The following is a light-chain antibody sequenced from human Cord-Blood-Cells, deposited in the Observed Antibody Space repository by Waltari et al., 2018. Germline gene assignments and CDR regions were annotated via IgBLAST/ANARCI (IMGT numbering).Light chain of an antibody. J-gene: IGKJ4*01. CDR3: QHYGSSPRLT. V-gene: IGKV3-20*01. CDR2: GAS. CDR1: QSVSNSY. Sequence: EMVLTQSPGTLSLSPGERATLSCRSIQSVSNSYLAWYQQKPDQPPRLLIYGASIRATSTPDRSSGSVSATDFTLNISRLETADFAVYYCQHYGSSPRLTFGGGTKVEIK.